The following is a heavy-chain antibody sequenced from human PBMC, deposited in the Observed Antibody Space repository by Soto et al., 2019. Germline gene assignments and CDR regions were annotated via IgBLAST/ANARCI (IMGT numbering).Heavy chain of an antibody. CDR2: ISSSSSYI. D-gene: IGHD6-6*01. CDR1: GFTFSSYS. V-gene: IGHV3-21*01. Sequence: GGSLRLSCAASGFTFSSYSMNWVRQAPGKGLEWVSSISSSSSYIYYADSVKGRFTISRDNAKNSLYLQMNSLRAEDTAVYYCARAGKKYSSSLGAAHWFDPWGQGTLVTVSS. CDR3: ARAGKKYSSSLGAAHWFDP. J-gene: IGHJ5*02.